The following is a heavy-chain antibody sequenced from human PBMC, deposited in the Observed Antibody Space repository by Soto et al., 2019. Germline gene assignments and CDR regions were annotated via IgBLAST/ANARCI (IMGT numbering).Heavy chain of an antibody. CDR3: ARDGRSYYYDSSGYYHFDY. Sequence: QVQLVQSGAEVKKPGSSVKVSCKASGGTFSSYAISWVRQAPGQGLEWMGGIIPIFGTANYAQKFQGRVTITADESTSTADMELSSLRSEDTAVYYCARDGRSYYYDSSGYYHFDYWGQGTLVTVSS. J-gene: IGHJ4*02. CDR1: GGTFSSYA. D-gene: IGHD3-22*01. V-gene: IGHV1-69*12. CDR2: IIPIFGTA.